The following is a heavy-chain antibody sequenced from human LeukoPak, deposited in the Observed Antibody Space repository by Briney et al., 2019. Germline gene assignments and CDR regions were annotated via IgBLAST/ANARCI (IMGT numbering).Heavy chain of an antibody. CDR3: ARVAYYRVITDQITDAFDI. D-gene: IGHD3-16*01. CDR2: IYSDGAT. V-gene: IGHV3-66*01. Sequence: GGSLRLSCEVSGFTVSSCYMTWIRQAPGKGLECVSFIYSDGATHYAESVKGRFTISRDNSKSTLFLLMNSLRVEDTAVYYCARVAYYRVITDQITDAFDIWGRGTVVTVSS. CDR1: GFTVSSCY. J-gene: IGHJ3*02.